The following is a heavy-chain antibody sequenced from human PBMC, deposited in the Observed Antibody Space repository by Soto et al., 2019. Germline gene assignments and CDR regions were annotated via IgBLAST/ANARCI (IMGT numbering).Heavy chain of an antibody. CDR3: AREVVATILFDY. D-gene: IGHD5-12*01. CDR2: IYYSGST. Sequence: SETLSLTCTVSGGSVSSGCYYRSWIRQPPGKGLEWIGYIYYSGSTNYNPSLKSRVTISVDTSKNQFSLKLSSVTAADTAVYYCAREVVATILFDYWGQGTLVTVSS. V-gene: IGHV4-61*01. CDR1: GGSVSSGCYY. J-gene: IGHJ4*02.